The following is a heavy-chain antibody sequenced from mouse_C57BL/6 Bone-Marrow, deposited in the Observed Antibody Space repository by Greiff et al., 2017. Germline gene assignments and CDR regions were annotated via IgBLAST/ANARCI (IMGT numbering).Heavy chain of an antibody. V-gene: IGHV1-4*01. D-gene: IGHD2-1*01. CDR3: ASLYGNYYYYAMDY. J-gene: IGHJ4*01. CDR1: GYTFTSYT. Sequence: QVQLQQSGAELARPGASVKMSCKASGYTFTSYTMHWVKQRPGQGLEWIGYINPSSGYTKYNQKFKDKATLTADKSSSTAYMQLSSLTSKDSAVDYCASLYGNYYYYAMDYWGQGTSVTVSS. CDR2: INPSSGYT.